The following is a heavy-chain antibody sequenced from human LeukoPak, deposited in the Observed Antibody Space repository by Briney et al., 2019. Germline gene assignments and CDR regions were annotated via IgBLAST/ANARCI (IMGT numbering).Heavy chain of an antibody. CDR3: ARDAGYQLLINWFDP. Sequence: SGGSLRLSCAASGFTFSSYAMHWVRQAPGKGLEWVAVISYDGSNKYYVDSVKGRFTISRDNSKNTLYLQMNSLRAEDTAVYYCARDAGYQLLINWFDPWGQGTLVTVSS. J-gene: IGHJ5*02. CDR2: ISYDGSNK. D-gene: IGHD2-2*01. CDR1: GFTFSSYA. V-gene: IGHV3-30-3*01.